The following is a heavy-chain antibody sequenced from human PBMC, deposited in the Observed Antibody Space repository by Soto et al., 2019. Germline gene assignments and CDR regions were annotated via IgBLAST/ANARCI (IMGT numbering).Heavy chain of an antibody. CDR1: GFSLSNTRMG. D-gene: IGHD3-10*01. CDR2: IFSNDEK. Sequence: QVTLKESGPVLVKPTETLTLTCTVSGFSLSNTRMGVSWIRQPPGKALEWLAHIFSNDEKPYSTSLKRRLTISKDTSKILVVLSMTNMDPVDTATYYCTRIEKGSATYTWGQGTLVTVSS. V-gene: IGHV2-26*01. J-gene: IGHJ5*02. CDR3: TRIEKGSATYT.